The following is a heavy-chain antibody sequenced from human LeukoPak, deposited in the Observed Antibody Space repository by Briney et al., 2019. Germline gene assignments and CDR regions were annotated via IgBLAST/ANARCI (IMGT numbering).Heavy chain of an antibody. CDR1: GFTFSNFW. J-gene: IGHJ4*02. CDR3: ARGRVDDY. CDR2: IKQDGSEK. V-gene: IGHV3-7*03. Sequence: GGSLRLSCAASGFTFSNFWMTWVRQAPGKGLEWVANIKQDGSEKYYVDSVKSRFTISRDNAKNSLYLQMNSLRAEDTAVYYCARGRVDDYWGQGTLVTVSS.